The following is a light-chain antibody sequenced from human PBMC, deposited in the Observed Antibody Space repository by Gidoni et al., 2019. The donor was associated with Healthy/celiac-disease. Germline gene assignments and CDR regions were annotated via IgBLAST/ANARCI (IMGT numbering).Light chain of an antibody. CDR1: QSVSSY. J-gene: IGKJ3*01. V-gene: IGKV3-11*01. CDR3: QQRSNWPPL. Sequence: EIVLTQSPATLSLSPGERANLSCRASQSVSSYLAWYQQKPGQAPRLLIYDASNRATGIPARFSGSGSGTDFTLTISSLEPEDFAVYYCQQRSNWPPLFGTGTKVDIK. CDR2: DAS.